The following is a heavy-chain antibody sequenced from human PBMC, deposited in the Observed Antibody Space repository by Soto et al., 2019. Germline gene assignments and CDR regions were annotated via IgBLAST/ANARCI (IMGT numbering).Heavy chain of an antibody. CDR2: INAGNGNT. D-gene: IGHD3-22*01. CDR1: GYTFTSYA. J-gene: IGHJ3*02. CDR3: ASARLTNYYDSSGYNYGDAFDI. Sequence: ASVKVSCKASGYTFTSYAIHWVRQAPGQRLEWMGWINAGNGNTKYSQKFQGRVTITRDTSASTAYIELSSLRSEDTAVYYCASARLTNYYDSSGYNYGDAFDIWGQGTMVTVSS. V-gene: IGHV1-3*01.